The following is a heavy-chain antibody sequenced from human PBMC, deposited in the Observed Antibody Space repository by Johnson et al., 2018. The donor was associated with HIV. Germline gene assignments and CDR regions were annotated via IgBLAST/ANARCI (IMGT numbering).Heavy chain of an antibody. CDR1: GFTVSSNY. J-gene: IGHJ3*02. Sequence: VQVVESGGGLIQPGGSLRLSRAVSGFTVSSNYMSWVRQAPGKGLEWVSVLYTDGSTYYTDSVKGRFTISRDTSKNTLFLQMNSLRAEDTGVYYCATADRDAFDIWGQGTMVIVSS. CDR2: LYTDGST. CDR3: ATADRDAFDI. V-gene: IGHV3-53*01.